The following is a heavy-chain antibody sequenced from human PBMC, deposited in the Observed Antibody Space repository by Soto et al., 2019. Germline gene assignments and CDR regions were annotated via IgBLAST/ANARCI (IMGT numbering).Heavy chain of an antibody. CDR2: IIPIFGTA. Sequence: ASVKVSCKASGGTFSSYAISWVRQAPGQGLEWMGGIIPIFGTANYAQKFQGRVTITADESTSTAYMELISLRSEDTAVYYCARGYSSSWYAEYWGQGTLVTVSS. CDR3: ARGYSSSWYAEY. V-gene: IGHV1-69*13. CDR1: GGTFSSYA. D-gene: IGHD6-13*01. J-gene: IGHJ4*02.